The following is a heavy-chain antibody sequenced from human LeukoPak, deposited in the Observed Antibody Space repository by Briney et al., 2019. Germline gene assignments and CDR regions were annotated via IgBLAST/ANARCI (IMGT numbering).Heavy chain of an antibody. CDR3: ARVGSSWDRSYYYYGMDV. CDR2: IYYSGST. CDR1: GGSISSYY. Sequence: SETLSPTCTVSGGSISSYYWSWIRQPPGKGLEWIGYIYYSGSTNYNPSLKSRVTISVDTSKNQFSLKLSSVTAADTAVYYCARVGSSWDRSYYYYGMDVWGQGTTVTVSS. V-gene: IGHV4-59*01. D-gene: IGHD6-13*01. J-gene: IGHJ6*02.